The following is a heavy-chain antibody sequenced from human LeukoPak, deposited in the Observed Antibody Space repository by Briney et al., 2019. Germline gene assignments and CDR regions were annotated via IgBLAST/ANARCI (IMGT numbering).Heavy chain of an antibody. D-gene: IGHD5-12*01. V-gene: IGHV4-30-4*01. CDR1: GGSFSGDYY. Sequence: PSETLSLTCAVYGGSFSGDYYWSWIRQPPGKGLEWIGYIYYSGSTYYNPSLKSRVTISVDTSKNQFSLKLSSVTAADTAVYYCASNSGYDEYYFDYWGQGTLVTVSS. CDR3: ASNSGYDEYYFDY. CDR2: IYYSGST. J-gene: IGHJ4*02.